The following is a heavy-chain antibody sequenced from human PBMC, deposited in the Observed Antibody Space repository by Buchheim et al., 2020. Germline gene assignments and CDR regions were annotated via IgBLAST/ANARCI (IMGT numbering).Heavy chain of an antibody. CDR3: AKDRSYCSGGSCPNYFDY. J-gene: IGHJ4*02. CDR2: ISYDGSHK. D-gene: IGHD2-15*01. CDR1: GFTFSRYH. Sequence: QVQLVESGGGVVQPGRSPRLSCAASGFTFSRYHMHWVRQAPGKGLEWLAVISYDGSHKYYADSVKGRFTISRDNSKNTLYLQMNSLRAEDTAVYYCAKDRSYCSGGSCPNYFDYWGQGTL. V-gene: IGHV3-30*18.